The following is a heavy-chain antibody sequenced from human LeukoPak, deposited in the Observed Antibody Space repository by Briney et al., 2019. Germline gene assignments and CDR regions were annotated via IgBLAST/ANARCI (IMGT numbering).Heavy chain of an antibody. CDR1: GFTFSSYA. V-gene: IGHV3-23*01. D-gene: IGHD6-19*01. J-gene: IGHJ4*02. Sequence: PGGPLRLSSAASGFTFSSYAMSWVRQAPGKGLVWVSAISGSSGSTYYADSVKGRFTISRDNSKNTLYPQMNSLRAEDTAVYYCAKTPSSGWRPYYFDYWGQGTLVTVSS. CDR2: ISGSSGST. CDR3: AKTPSSGWRPYYFDY.